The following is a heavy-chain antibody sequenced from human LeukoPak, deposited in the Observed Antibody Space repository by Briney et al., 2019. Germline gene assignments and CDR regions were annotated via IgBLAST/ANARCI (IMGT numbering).Heavy chain of an antibody. CDR2: INPNSGGT. D-gene: IGHD5-18*01. CDR1: GYTFTGYY. V-gene: IGHV1-2*04. J-gene: IGHJ4*02. CDR3: ARDLSGGYSYGHFDY. Sequence: ASVKVSCKASGYTFTGYYMHWVRQAPGQGLEWMGWINPNSGGTNYAQKFQGWVTMTRDTSISTAYMELSRLRSDDTAVYYCARDLSGGYSYGHFDYWGQGTLVTVSS.